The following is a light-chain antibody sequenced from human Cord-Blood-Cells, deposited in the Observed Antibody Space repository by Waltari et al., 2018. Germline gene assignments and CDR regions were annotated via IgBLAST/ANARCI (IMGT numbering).Light chain of an antibody. V-gene: IGKV1-5*03. CDR2: KAS. CDR3: QQYNSYPWT. J-gene: IGKJ1*01. CDR1: QSISSW. Sequence: IQMTQCAVWLSASVWGGVAIVCRASQSISSWLAWYQQKSGKAPKLLIYKASSLESGVPSRFSGSGSGTEFTLTISSLQPDDFATYYCQQYNSYPWTFGQGTKVEIK.